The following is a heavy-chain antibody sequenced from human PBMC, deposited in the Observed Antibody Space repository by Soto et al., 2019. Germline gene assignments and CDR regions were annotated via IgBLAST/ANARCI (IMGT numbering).Heavy chain of an antibody. D-gene: IGHD4-17*01. Sequence: ASVKVSCKVSGYTLTELSMHWVRQAPGKGLEWMGGFDPEDGETIYAQKFQGRVTITRDTSASTAYMELRSLRSDDTAVYYCARDQDNDYGDRNFDYWGQGTLVTVPS. V-gene: IGHV1-24*01. CDR2: FDPEDGET. J-gene: IGHJ4*02. CDR1: GYTLTELS. CDR3: ARDQDNDYGDRNFDY.